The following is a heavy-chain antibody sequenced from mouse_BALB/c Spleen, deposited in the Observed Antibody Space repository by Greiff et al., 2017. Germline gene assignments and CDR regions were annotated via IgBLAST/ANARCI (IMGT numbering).Heavy chain of an antibody. V-gene: IGHV2-9*02. J-gene: IGHJ4*01. CDR3: ARGYRYDGGYYAMDY. Sequence: VQLKESGPGLVAPSQSLSITCTVSGFSLTSYGVHWVRQPPGKGLEWLGVIWAGGSTNYNSALMSRLSISKDNSKSQVFLKMNSLQTDDTAMYYCARGYRYDGGYYAMDYWGQGTSVTVSS. CDR1: GFSLTSYG. D-gene: IGHD2-14*01. CDR2: IWAGGST.